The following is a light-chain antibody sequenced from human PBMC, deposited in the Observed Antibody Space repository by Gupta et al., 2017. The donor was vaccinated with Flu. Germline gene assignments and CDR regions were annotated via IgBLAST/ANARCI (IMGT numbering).Light chain of an antibody. Sequence: DIEMTQSPSSLSASVGDRVTITCRASQSISSYLNWYQQKPGKAPKLLIYAASSLQSGVPSMFSGSGSGTDFTLTISSLQPEDFATYYCKQSYSTPYTFGQGTKLEIK. J-gene: IGKJ2*01. CDR3: KQSYSTPYT. CDR2: AAS. CDR1: QSISSY. V-gene: IGKV1-39*01.